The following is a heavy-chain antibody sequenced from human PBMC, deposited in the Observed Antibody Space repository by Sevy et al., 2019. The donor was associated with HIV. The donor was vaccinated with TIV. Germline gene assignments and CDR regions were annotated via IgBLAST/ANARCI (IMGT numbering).Heavy chain of an antibody. CDR2: IRSKANSYAT. CDR3: TRHEEHYYDSSGPADY. CDR1: GFTFSGSA. D-gene: IGHD3-22*01. Sequence: GGSLRLSCAASGFTFSGSAMHWVRQASGKGLEWVGRIRSKANSYATAYAASVKGRFTISRDDSKNTAYLQMNSLKTEDTAVYYCTRHEEHYYDSSGPADYWGQGTLVTVSS. J-gene: IGHJ4*02. V-gene: IGHV3-73*01.